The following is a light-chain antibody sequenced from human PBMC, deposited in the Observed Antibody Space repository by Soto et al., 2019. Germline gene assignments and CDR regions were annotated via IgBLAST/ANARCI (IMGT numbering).Light chain of an antibody. J-gene: IGKJ1*01. CDR1: QSVLYSSNNKNY. CDR3: QQYYSTPLE. CDR2: WAS. Sequence: DIVMTQSPDSLAVSLGERATINCKSSQSVLYSSNNKNYLAWYQQKPRQPPKLLIYWASTRESGVPDRFSGSGSGTDFTLTISSLQAEDVAVYYCQQYYSTPLEFGQGTKVEIK. V-gene: IGKV4-1*01.